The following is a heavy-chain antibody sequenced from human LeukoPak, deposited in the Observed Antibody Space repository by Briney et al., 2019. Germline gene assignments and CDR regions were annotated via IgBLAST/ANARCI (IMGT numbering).Heavy chain of an antibody. CDR3: ARDQDSGSYLGGYYFDY. D-gene: IGHD1-26*01. V-gene: IGHV4-4*07. Sequence: SETLSLTCKVADGSVSTYYRTWIRQHPWKELEWIGRIYTSGSTNYNPSLKSRVTMSVDTSKNQFSLKLSSVTAADTAVYYCARDQDSGSYLGGYYFDYWGQGILVTVSS. J-gene: IGHJ4*02. CDR1: DGSVSTYY. CDR2: IYTSGST.